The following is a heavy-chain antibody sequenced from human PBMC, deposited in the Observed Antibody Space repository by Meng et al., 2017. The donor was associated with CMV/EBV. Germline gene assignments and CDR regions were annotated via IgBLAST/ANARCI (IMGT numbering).Heavy chain of an antibody. J-gene: IGHJ6*02. Sequence: ASAQVSSKASGYTFTSYGISWGRRAPGQGREWMGWISAYNGNTNYAQKPQGRVTMTTETSTSTAYRELRNMRTDDTAVYYCARDVVSDIVVVPAAILGDDYYYGMDVWGQGTTVTVSS. V-gene: IGHV1-18*01. D-gene: IGHD2-2*01. CDR1: GYTFTSYG. CDR3: ARDVVSDIVVVPAAILGDDYYYGMDV. CDR2: ISAYNGNT.